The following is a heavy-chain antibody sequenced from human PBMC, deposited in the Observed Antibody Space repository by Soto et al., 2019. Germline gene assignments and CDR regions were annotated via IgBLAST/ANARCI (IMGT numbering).Heavy chain of an antibody. Sequence: GGSLRLSCAASGFTFSSYSMNWVRQAPGKGLEWVSSISSSSSYIYYADSVKGRFTISRDNAKNSLYLQMNSLRAEDTAVYYCARDMSSSSFGLYYYGMDVWGQGTTVTVSS. D-gene: IGHD6-6*01. V-gene: IGHV3-21*01. CDR2: ISSSSSYI. CDR1: GFTFSSYS. J-gene: IGHJ6*02. CDR3: ARDMSSSSFGLYYYGMDV.